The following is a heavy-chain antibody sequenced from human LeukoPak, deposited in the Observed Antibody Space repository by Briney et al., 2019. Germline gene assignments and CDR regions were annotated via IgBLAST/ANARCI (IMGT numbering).Heavy chain of an antibody. CDR3: ARDLSYGDYSWFDP. J-gene: IGHJ5*02. V-gene: IGHV4-31*03. D-gene: IGHD4-17*01. CDR2: IYYSGST. CDR1: GGSISSGGYS. Sequence: SETLSLTCTVSGGSISSGGYSWSWIRQHPGKGLEWIGYIYYSGSTYYNPSLKSRVTISVDTSKNQFSLKLSSVTAADTAVYYCARDLSYGDYSWFDPWGQGTLVTVSS.